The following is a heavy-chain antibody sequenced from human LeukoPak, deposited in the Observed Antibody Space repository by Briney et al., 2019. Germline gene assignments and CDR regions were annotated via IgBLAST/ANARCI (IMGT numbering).Heavy chain of an antibody. CDR3: ARVSGSYYDGYYFDY. CDR1: GFTFDDYG. D-gene: IGHD1-26*01. J-gene: IGHJ4*02. V-gene: IGHV3-20*04. CDR2: INWNGGST. Sequence: GGSLRLSCAASGFTFDDYGMSWVRQASGKGLEWVSGINWNGGSTGYADSVKGRFTISRDNAKNSLYLQMNSLRAEDTALYYCARVSGSYYDGYYFDYWGQGTLVTVSS.